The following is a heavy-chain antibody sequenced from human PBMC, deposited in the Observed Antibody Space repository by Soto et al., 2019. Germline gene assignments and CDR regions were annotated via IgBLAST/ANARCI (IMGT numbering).Heavy chain of an antibody. Sequence: QVHLVQSGSAVQKPGASVRVSCKCSGYTFTSYGITWVRQAPGQGLEWTGWISAHNGNTDYAQKLQGRVTVTRDTSTSTAYMELRSLRSDDTAVFYCARGRYGDYWGQGALVTVSS. CDR3: ARGRYGDY. J-gene: IGHJ4*02. CDR1: GYTFTSYG. D-gene: IGHD1-1*01. CDR2: ISAHNGNT. V-gene: IGHV1-18*01.